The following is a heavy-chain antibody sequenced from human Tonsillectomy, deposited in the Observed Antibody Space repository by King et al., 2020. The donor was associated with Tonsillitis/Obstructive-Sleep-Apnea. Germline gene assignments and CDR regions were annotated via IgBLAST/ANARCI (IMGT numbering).Heavy chain of an antibody. CDR3: AKDLISYCSSTSCYSYFDY. D-gene: IGHD2-2*01. Sequence: VQLVESGGGVVQPGRSLRLSCGASGFTFSSYAMHWVRQAPGKGLEWVALISYDGRNKYYAGSVKGRFTISIENSKNTLYLQMNSLRAEDTAVYYCAKDLISYCSSTSCYSYFDYWGQGTLVTVSS. V-gene: IGHV3-30*18. J-gene: IGHJ4*02. CDR2: ISYDGRNK. CDR1: GFTFSSYA.